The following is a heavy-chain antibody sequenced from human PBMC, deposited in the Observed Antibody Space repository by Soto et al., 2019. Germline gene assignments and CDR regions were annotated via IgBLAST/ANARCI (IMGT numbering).Heavy chain of an antibody. Sequence: ASGKVSCKASGYSFSDYHMHWVRQAAGQGLEWMGWINPNSGGTKYAQRFQGRVTMTRDTSISTVYMELSRLRSDDTAVYYCARDLYSRGVPLLDFWGQGALVTVSS. V-gene: IGHV1-2*02. D-gene: IGHD2-2*02. CDR2: INPNSGGT. CDR1: GYSFSDYH. CDR3: ARDLYSRGVPLLDF. J-gene: IGHJ4*02.